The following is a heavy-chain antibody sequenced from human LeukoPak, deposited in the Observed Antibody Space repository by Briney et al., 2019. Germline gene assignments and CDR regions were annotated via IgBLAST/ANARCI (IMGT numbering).Heavy chain of an antibody. CDR2: IYTNGHI. J-gene: IGHJ4*02. V-gene: IGHV4-39*01. CDR1: SDSISSSSYL. D-gene: IGHD3-10*01. Sequence: SETLSLTCSVSSDSISSSSYLWVWVRQPPGKGLEWIGDIYTNGHISYNPSLKSRAAISVDTSKNQFSLNLSSVTAADTAVYYCARRHYGSGNIDSWGQGTLLTVSS. CDR3: ARRHYGSGNIDS.